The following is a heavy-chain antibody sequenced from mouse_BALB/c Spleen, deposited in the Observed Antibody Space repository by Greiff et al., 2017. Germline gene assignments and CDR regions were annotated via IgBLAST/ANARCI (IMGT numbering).Heavy chain of an antibody. D-gene: IGHD1-1*01. CDR3: ARSTYYYGSSYGFAY. CDR1: GYSITSDYA. J-gene: IGHJ3*01. CDR2: ISYSGST. V-gene: IGHV3-2*02. Sequence: VQLKQSGPGLVKPSQSLSLTCTVTGYSITSDYAWNWIRQFPGNKLEWMGYISYSGSTSYNPSLKSRISITRDTSKNQFFLQLNSVTTEDTATYYCARSTYYYGSSYGFAYWGQGTLVTVSA.